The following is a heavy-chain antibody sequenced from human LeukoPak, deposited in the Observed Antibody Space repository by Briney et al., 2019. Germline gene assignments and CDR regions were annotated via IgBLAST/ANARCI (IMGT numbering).Heavy chain of an antibody. CDR1: GFTFRNYV. V-gene: IGHV3-30-3*01. J-gene: IGHJ4*02. CDR3: AREGYYGSGSPPSLYFDY. Sequence: GGSLRLSCVASGFTFRNYVIHWVRQAPGKGLEWVAVTSSDLNVKLYADSVKGRFTISRDNSRSTLYLQMNSLRPEDTAIYYCAREGYYGSGSPPSLYFDYWGQGTLVTVSS. D-gene: IGHD3-10*01. CDR2: TSSDLNVK.